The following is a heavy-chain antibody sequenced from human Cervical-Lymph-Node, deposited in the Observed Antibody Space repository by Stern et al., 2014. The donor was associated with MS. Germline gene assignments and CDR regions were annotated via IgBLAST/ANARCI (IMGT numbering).Heavy chain of an antibody. CDR2: INSNTGAP. CDR1: GYTFTKYL. D-gene: IGHD3-3*01. CDR3: ARDMSDFWSDYGHNWFDP. V-gene: IGHV7-4-1*02. J-gene: IGHJ5*02. Sequence: VQLVESGSELKKPGASVTVSCKASGYTFTKYLIHWVRQAPGQGLEWSGWINSNTGAPMYARDFAGRFVFSLDTSVTTAYLQISRLKTEDTAVYYCARDMSDFWSDYGHNWFDPWGQGTLVTVSS.